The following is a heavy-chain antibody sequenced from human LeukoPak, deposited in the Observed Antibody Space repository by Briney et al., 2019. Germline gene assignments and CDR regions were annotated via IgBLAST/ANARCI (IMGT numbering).Heavy chain of an antibody. Sequence: SETLSLTYTVSGGSISSYYWSWIRQPPGKGLEWIGYIYYSGSTNYNPSLKSRVTISVDTSKNQFSLKLSSVTAADTAVYYCARQGHYGVLDYWGQGTLVTVSS. CDR2: IYYSGST. J-gene: IGHJ4*02. CDR1: GGSISSYY. D-gene: IGHD4-17*01. V-gene: IGHV4-59*08. CDR3: ARQGHYGVLDY.